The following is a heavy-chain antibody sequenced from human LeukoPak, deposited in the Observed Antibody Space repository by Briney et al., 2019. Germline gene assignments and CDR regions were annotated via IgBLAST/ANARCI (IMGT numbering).Heavy chain of an antibody. V-gene: IGHV1-69*13. CDR3: ARVLAGYDSSGYYWDAFDI. J-gene: IGHJ3*02. Sequence: GASVKVSCKASGYTFTRYYMHWVRQAPGQGLERMGGIIPIFGTTNYAQKFQGRVTITADESTSTAYMELSSLRSEDTAVYYCARVLAGYDSSGYYWDAFDIWGQGTMVTVSS. D-gene: IGHD3-22*01. CDR2: IIPIFGTT. CDR1: GYTFTRYY.